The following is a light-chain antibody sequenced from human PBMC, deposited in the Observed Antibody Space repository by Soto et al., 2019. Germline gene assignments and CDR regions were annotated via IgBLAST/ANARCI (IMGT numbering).Light chain of an antibody. J-gene: IGLJ3*02. CDR2: EVS. V-gene: IGLV2-23*02. CDR1: SSDVGSYNL. Sequence: QSVLTQPASVSGSPGQSITISCTGTSSDVGSYNLVSWYQQHPGKAPKLMIYEVSKRPSGVSNRFSGSKSGNTASLTISGLQAEDEADYYCCSYAGSYTGVFGGGTKLTVL. CDR3: CSYAGSYTGV.